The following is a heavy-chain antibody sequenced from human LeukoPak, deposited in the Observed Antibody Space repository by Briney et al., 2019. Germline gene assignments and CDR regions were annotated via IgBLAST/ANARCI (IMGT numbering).Heavy chain of an antibody. Sequence: SETLSLTCTVSGGSISSYYWSWIRQPPGKGLEWIGYIYYSGSTNYNPSLKSRVTVSVDTSKNQFSLKLSSVTAADTAVYYCARQGPFDPWGQGTLVTVSS. CDR3: ARQGPFDP. J-gene: IGHJ5*02. CDR1: GGSISSYY. V-gene: IGHV4-59*08. CDR2: IYYSGST.